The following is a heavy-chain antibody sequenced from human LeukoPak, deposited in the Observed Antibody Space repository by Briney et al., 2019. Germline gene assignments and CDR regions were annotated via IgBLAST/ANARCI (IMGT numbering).Heavy chain of an antibody. CDR2: IYSGGST. CDR3: AREPPPTRVEGSSWYAGGYNWFDP. J-gene: IGHJ5*02. D-gene: IGHD6-13*01. CDR1: GFTVSSNY. Sequence: PGGSLRLSCAASGFTVSSNYMSWVRQAPGKGLEWVSVIYSGGSTYYADSVKGRFTISRDNSKNTLYLQMNSLRAEDTAVYYCAREPPPTRVEGSSWYAGGYNWFDPWGQGTLVTVSS. V-gene: IGHV3-66*01.